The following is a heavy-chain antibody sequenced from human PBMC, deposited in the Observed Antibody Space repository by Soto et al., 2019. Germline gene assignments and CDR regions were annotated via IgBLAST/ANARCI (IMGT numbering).Heavy chain of an antibody. J-gene: IGHJ3*02. CDR1: GGTFSSYA. D-gene: IGHD1-26*01. V-gene: IGHV1-69*13. CDR3: ARDIGSYYGAGAFDI. Sequence: SVKVSCKASGGTFSSYAISWVRQAPGQGLEWMGGIIPIFGTANYAQKFQGRVTITADESTSTAYMELSSQRSEDTAVYYCARDIGSYYGAGAFDIWGQGTMVTVSS. CDR2: IIPIFGTA.